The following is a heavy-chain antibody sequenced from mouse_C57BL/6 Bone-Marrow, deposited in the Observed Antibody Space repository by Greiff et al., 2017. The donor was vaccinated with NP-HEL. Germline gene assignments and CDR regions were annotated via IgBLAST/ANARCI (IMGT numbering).Heavy chain of an antibody. J-gene: IGHJ4*01. CDR1: GYTFTSYW. CDR3: ARSYYGFYAMDY. D-gene: IGHD1-2*01. V-gene: IGHV1-64*01. Sequence: QVQLQQPGAELVKPGASVKLSCKASGYTFTSYWMHWVKQRPGQGLEWIGMIQPNSGSTNYNEKFKSKATLTVDKSSSTAYMQLSSLTSEDSAVYYCARSYYGFYAMDYWGQGTSVTVSS. CDR2: IQPNSGST.